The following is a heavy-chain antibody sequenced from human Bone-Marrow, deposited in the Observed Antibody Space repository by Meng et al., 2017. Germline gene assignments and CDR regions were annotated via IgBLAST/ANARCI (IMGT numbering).Heavy chain of an antibody. Sequence: QVQLVESGGGVVQPGRSLRLSCAASGFPFSSYGMHWVRQAPGKGLEWMAVIWSDGSNKYYAESVKGRFTISRDTSKNTLYLQMDSLRVEDTAVYYCARDLSSSSLDYRGQGTLVTVSS. CDR2: IWSDGSNK. D-gene: IGHD6-13*01. V-gene: IGHV3-33*01. CDR1: GFPFSSYG. J-gene: IGHJ4*02. CDR3: ARDLSSSSLDY.